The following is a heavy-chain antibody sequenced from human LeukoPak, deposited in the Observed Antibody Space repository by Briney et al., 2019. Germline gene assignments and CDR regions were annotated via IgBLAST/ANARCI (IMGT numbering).Heavy chain of an antibody. CDR1: GFTVSSNY. CDR3: ARELATKDDYVWGNILGY. J-gene: IGHJ4*02. D-gene: IGHD3-16*01. V-gene: IGHV3-66*02. CDR2: IYSGGST. Sequence: GGSLRLSCAASGFTVSSNYMSWVRQAPGKGLEWVSVIYSGGSTYYADSVKGRFTISRDNSKNTLDLQMNSLRAEDTAVYYCARELATKDDYVWGNILGYWGQGTLVTVSS.